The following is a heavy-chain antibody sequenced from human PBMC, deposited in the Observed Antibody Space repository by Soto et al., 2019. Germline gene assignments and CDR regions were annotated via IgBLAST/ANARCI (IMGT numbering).Heavy chain of an antibody. CDR2: SSSSGGYI. V-gene: IGHV3-11*06. D-gene: IGHD6-25*01. CDR3: ARIPLAAYAFDI. Sequence: QVQLVESGGGMVRPGGSLRLSCAASGVTLIDYFMDWVRQSPRQGLEWVSSSSSSGGYITYADSVRGRFTISRDNAKSSHYLQINRLRAEDTAVYYCARIPLAAYAFDIWGQGAMVTVSS. CDR1: GVTLIDYF. J-gene: IGHJ3*02.